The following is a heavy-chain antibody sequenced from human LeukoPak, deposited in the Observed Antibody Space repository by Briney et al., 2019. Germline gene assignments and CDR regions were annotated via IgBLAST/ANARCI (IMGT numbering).Heavy chain of an antibody. J-gene: IGHJ6*03. D-gene: IGHD5-18*01. V-gene: IGHV4-59*01. Sequence: PSETLSLTCTVSAGSISGFFWSWIRQPPGKGLEWIGNISYSGSTNYHPSLKSRVTISSDTSKNQVSLKLSSVTAADTAVYYCARTYRYGSFPVYHYYMDVWGKGTTVTVSS. CDR3: ARTYRYGSFPVYHYYMDV. CDR2: ISYSGST. CDR1: AGSISGFF.